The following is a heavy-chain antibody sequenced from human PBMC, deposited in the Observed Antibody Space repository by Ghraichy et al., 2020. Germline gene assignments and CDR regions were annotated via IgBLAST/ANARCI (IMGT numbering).Heavy chain of an antibody. CDR2: IYTSGST. CDR3: ARVDSSSSEINWFDP. J-gene: IGHJ5*02. CDR1: GGSISSYY. D-gene: IGHD6-6*01. V-gene: IGHV4-4*07. Sequence: SETLSLTCTVSGGSISSYYWSWIRQPAGKGLEWIGRIYTSGSTNYNPSLKSRVTMSVDTSKNQFSLKLSSVTAADTAVYYCARVDSSSSEINWFDPWGQGTLVTVSS.